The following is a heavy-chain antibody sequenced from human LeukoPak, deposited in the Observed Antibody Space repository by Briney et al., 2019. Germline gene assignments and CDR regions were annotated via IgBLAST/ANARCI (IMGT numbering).Heavy chain of an antibody. D-gene: IGHD7-27*01. V-gene: IGHV3-23*01. CDR2: ISPSGGIT. J-gene: IGHJ6*03. Sequence: GGSLRLSCAASGFTFSSHGMNWVRQAPGKGLEWVSGISPSGGITYYTDSVKGRFTISRDNSKNTVSLQMNSLRAEDTALYYCARGFNWGDHYYMDVWGKGTTVTVSS. CDR1: GFTFSSHG. CDR3: ARGFNWGDHYYMDV.